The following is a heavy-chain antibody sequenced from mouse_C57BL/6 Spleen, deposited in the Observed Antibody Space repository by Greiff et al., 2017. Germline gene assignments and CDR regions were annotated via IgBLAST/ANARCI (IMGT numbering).Heavy chain of an antibody. CDR3: ASLYDYYAMDY. Sequence: DVHLVESGGGLVKPGGSLKLSCAASGFTFSDYGMHWVRQAPEKGLEWVAYISSGSSTIYYADTVKGRFTFSRDNAKNTLFLQMTSLRSADTSMYYCASLYDYYAMDYWGQGTSVTVSS. CDR1: GFTFSDYG. V-gene: IGHV5-17*01. CDR2: ISSGSSTI. J-gene: IGHJ4*01. D-gene: IGHD2-3*01.